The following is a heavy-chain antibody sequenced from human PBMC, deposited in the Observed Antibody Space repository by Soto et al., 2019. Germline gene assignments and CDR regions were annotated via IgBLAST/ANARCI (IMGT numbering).Heavy chain of an antibody. D-gene: IGHD2-15*01. CDR1: GFTFSSYA. V-gene: IGHV3-23*01. J-gene: IGHJ4*02. CDR2: IDGSGGDT. CDR3: VKEMVAAAYVETFSLDR. Sequence: GSLRLSCAASGFTFSSYAMGSVRQAPGTGPEWVSVIDGSGGDTSFADSVKGRFTISRDNSKNTLYLYMSSLRAEDTVRYYCVKEMVAAAYVETFSLDRWGQETRVTVSS.